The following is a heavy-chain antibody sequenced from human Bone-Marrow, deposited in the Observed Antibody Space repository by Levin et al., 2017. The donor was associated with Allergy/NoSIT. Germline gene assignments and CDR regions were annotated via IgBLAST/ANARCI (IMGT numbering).Heavy chain of an antibody. D-gene: IGHD2-15*01. CDR2: IYYSGST. V-gene: IGHV4-30-4*01. Sequence: SETLSLTCTVSGGSISSGDYYWSWIRQPPGTGLEWIGYIYYSGSTYYNPSLKSRVTISVDTSKNQFSLKLSSVTAADTAVYYCARDQGPLYCSGGSCYPGVPFDIWGQGTMVTVSS. J-gene: IGHJ3*02. CDR1: GGSISSGDYY. CDR3: ARDQGPLYCSGGSCYPGVPFDI.